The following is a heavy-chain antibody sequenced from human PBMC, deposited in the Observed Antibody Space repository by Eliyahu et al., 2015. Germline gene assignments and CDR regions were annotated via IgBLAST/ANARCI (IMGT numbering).Heavy chain of an antibody. CDR2: IATGSGNT. Sequence: QIQLVQSGPDVRXPGTSMKVXCKASGFTLPGAAIHWVRQSPGPGQRVEWIGWIATGSGNTKYSRDFFARVTITRDVSTNTAYLELSSLNSGDTAVYYCAAEKLGTLDYWGQGARVTVSS. CDR1: GFTLPGAA. CDR3: AAEKLGTLDY. V-gene: IGHV1-58*02. J-gene: IGHJ4*02. D-gene: IGHD7-27*01.